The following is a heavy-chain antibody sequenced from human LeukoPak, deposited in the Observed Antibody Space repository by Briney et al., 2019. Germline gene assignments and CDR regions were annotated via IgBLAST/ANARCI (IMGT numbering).Heavy chain of an antibody. Sequence: GSLRLSCAASGFTFSSSAMSWVRQPPGKGLEWIGEINHSGSTNYNPSLESRVTISVDTSKNQFSLKLSSVTAADTAVYYCARGRGITIFGVVYNWFDPWGQGTLVTVSS. D-gene: IGHD3-3*01. CDR3: ARGRGITIFGVVYNWFDP. CDR1: GFTFSSSA. CDR2: INHSGST. V-gene: IGHV4-34*01. J-gene: IGHJ5*02.